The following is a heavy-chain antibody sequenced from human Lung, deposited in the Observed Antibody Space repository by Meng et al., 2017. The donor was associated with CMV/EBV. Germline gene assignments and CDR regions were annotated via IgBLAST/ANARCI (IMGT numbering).Heavy chain of an antibody. CDR1: GFTFSSYG. Sequence: GESLKISCAASGFTFSSYGMHWVRQAPGKGLEWVAFIRYDGSNKYYADSVKGRFTISRDNSKNTLYLQMNSLRAEDTAVYYCAAKVVPAAEINLQTAGESDYWGQGTLVTVSS. V-gene: IGHV3-30*02. D-gene: IGHD2-2*01. CDR2: IRYDGSNK. J-gene: IGHJ4*02. CDR3: AAKVVPAAEINLQTAGESDY.